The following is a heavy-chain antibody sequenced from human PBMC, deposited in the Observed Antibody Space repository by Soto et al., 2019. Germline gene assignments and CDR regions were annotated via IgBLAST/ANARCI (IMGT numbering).Heavy chain of an antibody. D-gene: IGHD3-3*01. J-gene: IGHJ5*02. CDR2: ISYDGSNK. Sequence: QVQLVESGGGVVQPGRSLRLSCAASGFTFSSYAMHWVRQAPGKGLEWVAVISYDGSNKYYADSVKGRFTISRDNSKNTLYLQMNSLRAEDTAVYYCARDSRAITSYDFWSGYPRSPWGQGTLVTVSS. CDR1: GFTFSSYA. V-gene: IGHV3-30-3*01. CDR3: ARDSRAITSYDFWSGYPRSP.